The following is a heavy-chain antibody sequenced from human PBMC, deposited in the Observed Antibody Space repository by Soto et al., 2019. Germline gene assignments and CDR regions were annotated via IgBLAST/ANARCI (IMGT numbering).Heavy chain of an antibody. CDR1: GGTFSSYA. Sequence: QVQLVQSGAEVKKPGPSVKVSCKASGGTFSSYAISWVRQAPGQGLEWMGGIIPICGTANYAQKFQGRVTITEDEYKRRDYMELSSLSCEDTDVYYCARGEGWLFWSGYYADYAFAVWGQGSMVTVSS. D-gene: IGHD3-3*01. CDR3: ARGEGWLFWSGYYADYAFAV. V-gene: IGHV1-69*01. J-gene: IGHJ3*01. CDR2: IIPICGTA.